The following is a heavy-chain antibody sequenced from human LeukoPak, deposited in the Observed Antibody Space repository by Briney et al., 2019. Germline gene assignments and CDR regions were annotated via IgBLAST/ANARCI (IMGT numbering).Heavy chain of an antibody. CDR3: ARQWVGAYHFDY. CDR1: GGSISSSSYY. Sequence: PSETLSLTCTVSGGSISSSSYYWGWLRQPPGMGLEWIGSIYYSGSTYYNPSLKSRVTISVDTSKNQFSLKLSSVTAADTAVYYCARQWVGAYHFDYWGQGTLVTVSS. V-gene: IGHV4-39*01. CDR2: IYYSGST. D-gene: IGHD1-26*01. J-gene: IGHJ4*02.